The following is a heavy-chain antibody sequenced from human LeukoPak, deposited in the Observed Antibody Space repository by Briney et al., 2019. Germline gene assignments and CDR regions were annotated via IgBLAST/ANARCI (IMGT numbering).Heavy chain of an antibody. V-gene: IGHV3-30*02. J-gene: IGHJ6*03. CDR2: IRYDGSNK. CDR1: GFTFSSYG. CDR3: ATQYYYDSSGYGDYYYYMDV. D-gene: IGHD3-22*01. Sequence: PGGSLRLSCAASGFTFSSYGMHWVRQAPGKGLEWVAFIRYDGSNKYYADSVKGRFTISRDNSKNTLYLQMNSLRAEDTAVYYCATQYYYDSSGYGDYYYYMDVWGKGTPVTISS.